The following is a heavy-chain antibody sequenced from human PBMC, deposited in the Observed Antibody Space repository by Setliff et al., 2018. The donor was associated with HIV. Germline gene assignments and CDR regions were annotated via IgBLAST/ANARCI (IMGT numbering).Heavy chain of an antibody. Sequence: ETLSLTCIVSGYSISSGYHWAWIRQPPGKGLEWIGSLFHSGNTYYTPSVKSRVIISVDTSKNQFSLKLSSVTAADTAMYFCARVEYSSSSGAFDIWGQGTMVTVSS. J-gene: IGHJ3*02. D-gene: IGHD6-13*01. CDR1: GYSISSGYH. CDR3: ARVEYSSSSGAFDI. V-gene: IGHV4-38-2*02. CDR2: LFHSGNT.